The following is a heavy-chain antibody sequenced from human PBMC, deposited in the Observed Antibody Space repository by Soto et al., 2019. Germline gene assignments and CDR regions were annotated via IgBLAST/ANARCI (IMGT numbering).Heavy chain of an antibody. J-gene: IGHJ5*02. D-gene: IGHD3-16*01. V-gene: IGHV3-21*01. CDR3: VRQQYDFLVDP. Sequence: LRLSCAASGFRFSTYNMNWVRQAPGKGLEWVSSIYASSTHIYYADSVKGRFTISRDNGKSSLYLQMDSLRAEDTALYYCVRQQYDFLVDPWGQGTLVTVSS. CDR1: GFRFSTYN. CDR2: IYASSTHI.